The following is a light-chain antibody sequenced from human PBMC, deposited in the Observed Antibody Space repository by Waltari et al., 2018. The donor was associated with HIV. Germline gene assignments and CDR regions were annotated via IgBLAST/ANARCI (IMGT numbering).Light chain of an antibody. CDR3: MQGTHLPRT. J-gene: IGKJ2*01. CDR1: QSLLYTDGNDY. V-gene: IGKV2-30*01. Sequence: DVVMTQSPLSLSVTVGQPASLSCKSSQSLLYTDGNDYLNWFHQRSGQSPRRLIYKASQRESGVPDRFNGSGSGTDFTLKISRVEADDIGIYYCMQGTHLPRTFGQGTRLEI. CDR2: KAS.